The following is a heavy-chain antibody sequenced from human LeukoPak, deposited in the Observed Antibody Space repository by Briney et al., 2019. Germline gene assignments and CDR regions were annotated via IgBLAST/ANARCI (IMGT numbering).Heavy chain of an antibody. D-gene: IGHD1-26*01. V-gene: IGHV3-48*03. J-gene: IGHJ4*02. CDR2: INSGGSAI. CDR3: ARGGSSVHY. CDR1: GLTFNSYE. Sequence: GGSLRLSCAASGLTFNSYEMNWVRQAPGKGLEWVSYINSGGSAIYYADSVKGRFTISRDNAKNSLYLQMNSLRADDTAVYYCARGGSSVHYWGQGTLVTVSS.